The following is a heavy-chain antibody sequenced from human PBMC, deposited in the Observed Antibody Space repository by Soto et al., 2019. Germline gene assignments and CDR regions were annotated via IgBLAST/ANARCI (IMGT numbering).Heavy chain of an antibody. Sequence: GASVKVSCKASGYTFTGYYMHWVRQAPGQGLEWMGWINPNSGGTNYAQKFQGRVTMTRDTSISTAYMELSRLRSDDTAVYYCARRERGYRYGYSPNYYGMGVWGQGTTVTVCS. CDR3: ARRERGYRYGYSPNYYGMGV. CDR2: INPNSGGT. CDR1: GYTFTGYY. V-gene: IGHV1-2*02. J-gene: IGHJ6*02. D-gene: IGHD5-18*01.